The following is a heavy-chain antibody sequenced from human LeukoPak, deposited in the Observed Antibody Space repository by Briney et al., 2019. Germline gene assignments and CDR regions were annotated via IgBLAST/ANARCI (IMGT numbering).Heavy chain of an antibody. Sequence: GASLKISFKGSGYSFTSYWIGWGRPMPGKGLGWMGIIYPGDSDTRYSPSFQGQVTISADKSISTAYLQWSSLKASDTAMYYCARFRRDYGDTFDYWGQGTLVTVSS. D-gene: IGHD4-17*01. CDR1: GYSFTSYW. CDR3: ARFRRDYGDTFDY. CDR2: IYPGDSDT. J-gene: IGHJ4*02. V-gene: IGHV5-51*01.